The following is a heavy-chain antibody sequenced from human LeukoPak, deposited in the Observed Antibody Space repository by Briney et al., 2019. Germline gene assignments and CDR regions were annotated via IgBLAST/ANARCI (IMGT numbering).Heavy chain of an antibody. CDR3: ARDHHIVATLGLDY. J-gene: IGHJ4*02. D-gene: IGHD5-12*01. CDR1: GFTFSSYW. Sequence: GGSLRPSCAASGFTFSSYWMSWVRQAPGKGLEWVANIKQDGSEKYYVDSVKGRFTISRDNAKNSLYLQMNSLRAEDTAVYYCARDHHIVATLGLDYWGQGTLVTVSS. CDR2: IKQDGSEK. V-gene: IGHV3-7*05.